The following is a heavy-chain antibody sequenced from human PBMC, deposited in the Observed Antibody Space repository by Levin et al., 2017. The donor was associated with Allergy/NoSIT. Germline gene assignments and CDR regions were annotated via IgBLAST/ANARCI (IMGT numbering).Heavy chain of an antibody. CDR2: LYHTETA. CDR1: GSSISHGFY. Sequence: SETLSLTCAVSGSSISHGFYWAWIRQPPGKALEWIGTLYHTETAYYSPSLRSRVTISVDSSTNQFSLSVTSVTAADAAVYYFARVRASGGMPWAVVDYWGQGLLATVSS. V-gene: IGHV4-38-2*01. CDR3: ARVRASGGMPWAVVDY. D-gene: IGHD2-15*01. J-gene: IGHJ4*02.